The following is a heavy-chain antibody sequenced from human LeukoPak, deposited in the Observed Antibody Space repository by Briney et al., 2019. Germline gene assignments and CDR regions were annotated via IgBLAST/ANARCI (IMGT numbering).Heavy chain of an antibody. D-gene: IGHD6-13*01. CDR3: ARAGGQQRGSSWSYNWFDP. CDR1: GGTFSSYA. Sequence: GASVKVSCKASGGTFSSYAISWVRQAPGQGLEWMGGIIPIFGTANYAQKFQGRVTITADESTSTAYMELSSLRSEDTAVYYCARAGGQQRGSSWSYNWFDPWGQGTLVTVSS. CDR2: IIPIFGTA. V-gene: IGHV1-69*13. J-gene: IGHJ5*02.